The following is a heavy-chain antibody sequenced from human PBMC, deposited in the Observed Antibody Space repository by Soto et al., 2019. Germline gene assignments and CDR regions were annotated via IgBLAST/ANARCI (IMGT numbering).Heavy chain of an antibody. D-gene: IGHD3-22*01. V-gene: IGHV3-23*01. J-gene: IGHJ4*02. CDR1: GFTFRSYS. Sequence: PGGSLRLSCAASGFTFRSYSMTWVRQAPGKGLEWVSSLRGSGANTYYADSVKGRFTISRDNSKNTLFLQMNSLRAEDTAVYYCAKARPTYHYDSSGYPLDSWGQGTLVTVSS. CDR2: LRGSGANT. CDR3: AKARPTYHYDSSGYPLDS.